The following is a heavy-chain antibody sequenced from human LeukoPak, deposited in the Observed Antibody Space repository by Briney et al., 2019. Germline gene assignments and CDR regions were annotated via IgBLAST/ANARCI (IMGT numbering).Heavy chain of an antibody. J-gene: IGHJ6*03. Sequence: ASVKVSCKASGGTFCSYAISWVRQAPGQGLEWMGGIIPIFGTANYAQKFQGRVTITTDESTSTAYMELSSLRSEDTAVYYCARGYSYGLYYYYMDVWGKGTTVTVSS. D-gene: IGHD5-18*01. CDR3: ARGYSYGLYYYYMDV. CDR2: IIPIFGTA. V-gene: IGHV1-69*05. CDR1: GGTFCSYA.